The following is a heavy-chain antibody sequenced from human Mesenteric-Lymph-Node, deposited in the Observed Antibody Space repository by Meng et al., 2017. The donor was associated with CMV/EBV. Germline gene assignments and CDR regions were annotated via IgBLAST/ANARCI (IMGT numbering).Heavy chain of an antibody. Sequence: GGSLRPSCTASGFTFSTYWMSWVRQAPGKGLEWVANVKPDGTEEYYVDSVKGRFTISRDKAKKSLYLQMNSLRGEDTAVYSCARCGMAVPGGGYWGQGTLVTVSS. CDR3: ARCGMAVPGGGY. V-gene: IGHV3-7*01. D-gene: IGHD6-13*01. CDR1: GFTFSTYW. J-gene: IGHJ4*02. CDR2: VKPDGTEE.